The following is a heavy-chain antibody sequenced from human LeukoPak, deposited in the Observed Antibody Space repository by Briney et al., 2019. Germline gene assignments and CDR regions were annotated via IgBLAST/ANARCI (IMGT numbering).Heavy chain of an antibody. CDR2: IVGSGDST. CDR3: AKWGDYDILTGYYDSDY. V-gene: IGHV3-23*01. D-gene: IGHD3-9*01. Sequence: SGGSLRLPCAASGFTFSNYAMSWVRQAPGKGLEWVSAIVGSGDSTYYADSVKGRFTISRDNPNNTPYLQMNSLRAEDTAVYYWAKWGDYDILTGYYDSDYWGQGTLVTVSS. CDR1: GFTFSNYA. J-gene: IGHJ4*02.